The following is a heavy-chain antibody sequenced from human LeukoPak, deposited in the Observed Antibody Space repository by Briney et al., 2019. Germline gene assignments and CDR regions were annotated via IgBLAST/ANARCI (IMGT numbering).Heavy chain of an antibody. D-gene: IGHD2-15*01. J-gene: IGHJ4*02. Sequence: GGSLRPSCAASGFAFDIYAMHWVRQAPGKGLEWVAVMSYDGSNKYYADSVKGRFTISRDNSQNTVYLQMTSLRVADTAVYYCARDQVQHSSSGSCYVIDNWGPGTLVAVSS. CDR2: MSYDGSNK. CDR1: GFAFDIYA. CDR3: ARDQVQHSSSGSCYVIDN. V-gene: IGHV3-30*04.